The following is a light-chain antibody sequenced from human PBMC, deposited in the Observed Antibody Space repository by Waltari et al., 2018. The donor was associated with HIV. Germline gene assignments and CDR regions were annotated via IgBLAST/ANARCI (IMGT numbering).Light chain of an antibody. Sequence: QSVLTQPPSVSGAPGQRVTIPCTGSSPNIGAGYDVHWYQQLPGTAPKLLIYGNSNRPSGVPDRFAGSKSGTSASLAITGLQAEDEADYDCQSYDSSLSAPVVFGGGTKLTVL. CDR3: QSYDSSLSAPVV. CDR2: GNS. CDR1: SPNIGAGYD. J-gene: IGLJ2*01. V-gene: IGLV1-40*01.